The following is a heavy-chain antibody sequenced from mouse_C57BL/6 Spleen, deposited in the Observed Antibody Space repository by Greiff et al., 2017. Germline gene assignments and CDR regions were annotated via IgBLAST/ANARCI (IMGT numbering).Heavy chain of an antibody. V-gene: IGHV14-2*01. D-gene: IGHD2-4*01. CDR1: GFNIKDYY. J-gene: IGHJ2*01. CDR2: IDPEDGDT. CDR3: AKPNYDLYYFDY. Sequence: EVQLQQSGAELVKPGASVKLSCTASGFNIKDYYMHWVKQRTEQGLEWIGRIDPEDGDTKYAPKFQGKATITADTSSNTAYLQLSSLTSEDTAVYYCAKPNYDLYYFDYWGQGTTLTVSS.